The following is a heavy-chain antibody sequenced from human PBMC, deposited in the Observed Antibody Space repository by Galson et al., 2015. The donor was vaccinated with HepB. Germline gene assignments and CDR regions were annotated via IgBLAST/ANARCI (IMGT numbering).Heavy chain of an antibody. CDR3: AKNSDCSSTSCYNSYWYFDL. Sequence: SVKVSCKASGGTFSSYAISWVRQAPGQGLEWMGGIIPIFGTANYAQKFQGRVTITADESTSTAYMELSSLRSEDTAVYYCAKNSDCSSTSCYNSYWYFDLWGRGTLVTVSS. D-gene: IGHD2-2*02. J-gene: IGHJ2*01. V-gene: IGHV1-69*13. CDR1: GGTFSSYA. CDR2: IIPIFGTA.